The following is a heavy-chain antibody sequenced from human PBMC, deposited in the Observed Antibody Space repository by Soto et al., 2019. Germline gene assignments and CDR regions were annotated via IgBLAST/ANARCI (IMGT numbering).Heavy chain of an antibody. CDR2: ISCDGSSQ. J-gene: IGHJ4*02. CDR1: GFTFSSHA. CDR3: AKDRGRYCSGNTCYLFDY. V-gene: IGHV3-30*04. D-gene: IGHD2-15*01. Sequence: PGGSLRLSCAASGFTFSSHAMHWVRQAPGKGLEWVAIISCDGSSQYYADSVKGRFTISRDNSKNTLYLQMNSLRAEDTALYYCAKDRGRYCSGNTCYLFDYWGQGTLVTVSS.